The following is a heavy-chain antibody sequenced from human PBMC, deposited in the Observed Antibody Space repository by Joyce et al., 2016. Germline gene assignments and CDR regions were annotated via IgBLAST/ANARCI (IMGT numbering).Heavy chain of an antibody. Sequence: VQLQESGPGLVKPSQTLSLTCTVFGVSVSNLDYYCSCIRQHPEKGLECFWYIYDTGKSFYNPSLTGRVSMSVDTSNNQFSLNLGAVTVAGTAVYYCVMLDRHSGSYYPEYWGQGSLVTVSS. CDR1: GVSVSNLDYY. CDR2: IYDTGKS. CDR3: VMLDRHSGSYYPEY. V-gene: IGHV4-31*03. D-gene: IGHD1-26*01. J-gene: IGHJ4*02.